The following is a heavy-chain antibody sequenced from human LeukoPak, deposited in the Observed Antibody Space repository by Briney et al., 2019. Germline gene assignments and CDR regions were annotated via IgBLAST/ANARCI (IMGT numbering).Heavy chain of an antibody. V-gene: IGHV1-69*01. CDR2: IIPIFGTA. Sequence: ASVKVSCKASGGTFSSYAISWVRQAPGQGLEWVGGIIPIFGTANYAQKFQGRVTITADESTSTAYMELSSLRSEDTAVYYCARGGRYSGYDNYYYYGMDVWGQGTTVTVSS. CDR3: ARGGRYSGYDNYYYYGMDV. J-gene: IGHJ6*02. D-gene: IGHD5-12*01. CDR1: GGTFSSYA.